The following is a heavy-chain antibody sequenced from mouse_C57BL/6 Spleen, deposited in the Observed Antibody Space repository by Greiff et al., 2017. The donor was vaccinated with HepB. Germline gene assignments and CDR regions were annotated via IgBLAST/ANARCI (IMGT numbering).Heavy chain of an antibody. D-gene: IGHD1-1*01. Sequence: VKLQQPGAELVMPGASVKLSCKASGYTFTSYWMHWVKQRPGQGLEWIGEIDPSDSYTNYNQKFKGKSTLTVDKSSSTAYMQLSSLTSEDSAVYYCAREGSTPFDYWGQGTTLTVSS. CDR1: GYTFTSYW. V-gene: IGHV1-69*01. CDR2: IDPSDSYT. CDR3: AREGSTPFDY. J-gene: IGHJ2*01.